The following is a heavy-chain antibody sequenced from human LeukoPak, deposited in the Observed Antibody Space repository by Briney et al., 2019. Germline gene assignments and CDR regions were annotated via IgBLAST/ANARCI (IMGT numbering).Heavy chain of an antibody. Sequence: SETLSLTCAVYGGSFSGYYWSWIRQPPGKGLEWIGEINHSGSTNYNPSLKSRVTISVDTSKNQFSLKLSSVTAADTAVYYCARGYPYNYYDSSGYYRLAHFDYWGQGTLVTVSS. D-gene: IGHD3-22*01. J-gene: IGHJ4*02. CDR3: ARGYPYNYYDSSGYYRLAHFDY. V-gene: IGHV4-34*01. CDR2: INHSGST. CDR1: GGSFSGYY.